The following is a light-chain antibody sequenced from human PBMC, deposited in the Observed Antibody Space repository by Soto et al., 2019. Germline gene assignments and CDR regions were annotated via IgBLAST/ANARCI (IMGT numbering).Light chain of an antibody. CDR2: EVN. J-gene: IGLJ1*01. CDR3: CSYAGTYYV. V-gene: IGLV2-8*01. Sequence: QSVLTQPPSAYGSPGQSVTISCNGTSSDVGGYNYVSWYQQHPGKAPKIMIYEVNKRPSGVPDRFWGSKSGNTASLTISGHQAEDEAEYHCCSYAGTYYVFGTGTKVTVL. CDR1: SSDVGGYNY.